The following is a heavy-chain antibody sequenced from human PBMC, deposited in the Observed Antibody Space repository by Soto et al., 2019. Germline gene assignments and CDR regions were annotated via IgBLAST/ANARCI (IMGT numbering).Heavy chain of an antibody. CDR1: GGTFSSYT. V-gene: IGHV1-8*02. Sequence: ASVKVSCKASGGTFSSYTISWVRQATGQGLEWMGWMNPNSGNTGYAQKFQGRVTMTRNTSISTAYMELSSLRSEDTAVYYCARGGDDPERIDYWGQGTLVTV. J-gene: IGHJ4*02. CDR3: ARGGDDPERIDY. CDR2: MNPNSGNT. D-gene: IGHD5-12*01.